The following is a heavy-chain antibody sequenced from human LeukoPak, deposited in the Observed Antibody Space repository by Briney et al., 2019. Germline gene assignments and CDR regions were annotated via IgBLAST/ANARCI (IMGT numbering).Heavy chain of an antibody. V-gene: IGHV3-21*04. D-gene: IGHD3-10*01. CDR2: ISSSSTYI. Sequence: GGSLRLSCAASGFTFSSYSMNWVRQAPGKGLEWVSSISSSSTYIYYADSVKGRFTISRDNAKNSLSLQMNSLRAEDTAVYYCANTTLTYYYGSGSYHPPDYWGQGTLVTVSS. CDR3: ANTTLTYYYGSGSYHPPDY. J-gene: IGHJ4*02. CDR1: GFTFSSYS.